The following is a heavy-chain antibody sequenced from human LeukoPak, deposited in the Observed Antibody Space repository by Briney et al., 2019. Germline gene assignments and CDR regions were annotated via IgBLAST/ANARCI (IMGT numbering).Heavy chain of an antibody. CDR1: GYTFTMYY. J-gene: IGHJ5*02. D-gene: IGHD3-10*01. Sequence: ASVKVSCKASGYTFTMYYIHWVRQAPGQGLEWMGMINPSDGATTYAQKFQGRVAMTRDMSTTTVYMDLRTLRSEDTAVYYCAREYTMVRGVIRWFDPWGQGTLVTVSS. V-gene: IGHV1-46*01. CDR2: INPSDGAT. CDR3: AREYTMVRGVIRWFDP.